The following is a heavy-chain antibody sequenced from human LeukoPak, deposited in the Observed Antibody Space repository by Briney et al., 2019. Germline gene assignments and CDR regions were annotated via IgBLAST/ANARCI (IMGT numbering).Heavy chain of an antibody. V-gene: IGHV3-30*18. CDR3: AKDRFAYNSTDPHFDY. Sequence: GGSLRLSCAASGFTFSSYGMHWVRQAPGKGLEWVAVISYDGSNKYYADSVKGRFTISRDNSKNTLYLQMNSLRAEDTAVYYCAKDRFAYNSTDPHFDYWGQGTLVTVSS. D-gene: IGHD6-19*01. CDR1: GFTFSSYG. CDR2: ISYDGSNK. J-gene: IGHJ4*02.